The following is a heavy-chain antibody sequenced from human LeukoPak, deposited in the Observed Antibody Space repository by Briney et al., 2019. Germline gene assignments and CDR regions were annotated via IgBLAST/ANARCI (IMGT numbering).Heavy chain of an antibody. V-gene: IGHV3-23*01. CDR2: ISGSGGST. CDR1: GFSFSSYV. D-gene: IGHD2-2*01. J-gene: IGHJ3*02. CDR3: ARGLGSSTSRHTFDI. Sequence: GGSLRLSCAASGFSFSSYVMSWVRQAPGKGLEWVSAISGSGGSTYFADSVKGRFTISRDNSKNTLYLQMNSLSAEDTAIYYCARGLGSSTSRHTFDIWGQGTMVTVSS.